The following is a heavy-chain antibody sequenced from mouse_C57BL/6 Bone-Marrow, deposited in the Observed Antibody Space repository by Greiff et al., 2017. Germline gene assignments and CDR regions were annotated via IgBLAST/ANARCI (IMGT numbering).Heavy chain of an antibody. CDR3: AGYYCGSSCHFDC. CDR2: IYPGDGDT. J-gene: IGHJ2*01. D-gene: IGHD1-1*01. Sequence: QVQLQQSGPELVKPGASVTISCKASGYAFSSSWLNWVKQRPGKGLEWIGRIYPGDGDTNYNGKFKGKATLTADKSSSTAYMQLSSLTSEDSAVYACAGYYCGSSCHFDCWGQGTTLTVSS. V-gene: IGHV1-82*01. CDR1: GYAFSSSW.